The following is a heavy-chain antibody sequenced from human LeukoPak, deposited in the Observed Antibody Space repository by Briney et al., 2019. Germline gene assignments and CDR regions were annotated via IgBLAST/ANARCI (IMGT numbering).Heavy chain of an antibody. CDR2: INPNSGGK. Sequence: GASVKVSCKASGYTFTDYYMHWVRQAPGQGLEWMGWINPNSGGKNYAQKFQGRVTMTRDTSISTAYMELSRLRSDDTAVYYCAREQFLRGYCTGGSCYSDYYGMDVWGQGTTVTVSS. CDR3: AREQFLRGYCTGGSCYSDYYGMDV. V-gene: IGHV1-2*02. J-gene: IGHJ6*02. CDR1: GYTFTDYY. D-gene: IGHD2-15*01.